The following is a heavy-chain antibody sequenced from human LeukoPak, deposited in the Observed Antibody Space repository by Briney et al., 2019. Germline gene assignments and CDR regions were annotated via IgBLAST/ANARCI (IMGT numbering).Heavy chain of an antibody. D-gene: IGHD3-22*01. Sequence: SETLSLTCTVSGGSISSYYWSWIRQPAGKGLEWIGRIYTSGSTNYNPSLKSRVTMSVDTSKNQFSLKLSSVTAADTAVYYCARDRYYYDSSGYRFDYWGQGTLVTVSS. CDR1: GGSISSYY. CDR3: ARDRYYYDSSGYRFDY. CDR2: IYTSGST. V-gene: IGHV4-4*07. J-gene: IGHJ4*02.